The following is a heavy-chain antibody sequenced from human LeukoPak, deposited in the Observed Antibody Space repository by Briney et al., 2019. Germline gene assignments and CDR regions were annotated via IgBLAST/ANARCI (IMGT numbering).Heavy chain of an antibody. V-gene: IGHV5-51*01. J-gene: IGHJ4*02. Sequence: GESLKISCQGSGYTFTHHWIAWVRQMPGKGLEWVGIVYPGDSDTRYSPSFQGQVTISADKSINTAYLQWSSLKASDTAMYYCARRGFCSGGSCFSAHFDFWGQGTLLTVSS. CDR3: ARRGFCSGGSCFSAHFDF. CDR2: VYPGDSDT. D-gene: IGHD2-15*01. CDR1: GYTFTHHW.